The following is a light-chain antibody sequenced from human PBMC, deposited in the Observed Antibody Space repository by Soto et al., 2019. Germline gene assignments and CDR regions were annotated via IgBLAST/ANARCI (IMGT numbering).Light chain of an antibody. CDR1: SSDVGDYNY. V-gene: IGLV2-8*01. Sequence: QSVLTQPPSVSGSPGQSVTISCTGTSSDVGDYNYVSWYQHQPDKAPKLMIYEVTKRPSGVPDRFYGSKSGNTASLTVPGLEAEHEADDYCSAYPGRNNSGVLAGGTKLTVL. J-gene: IGLJ3*02. CDR3: SAYPGRNNSGV. CDR2: EVT.